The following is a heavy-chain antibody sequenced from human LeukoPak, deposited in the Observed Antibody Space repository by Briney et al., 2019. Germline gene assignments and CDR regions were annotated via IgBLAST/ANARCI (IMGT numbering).Heavy chain of an antibody. CDR2: IIPIFGTA. D-gene: IGHD2-21*02. J-gene: IGHJ1*01. CDR1: GGTFSSYA. CDR3: ARHVVVTAIRSHEGYFQH. V-gene: IGHV1-69*05. Sequence: SVKVSCKASGGTFSSYAISWVRQAPGQGLEWMGGIIPIFGTANYAQKFQGRVTITTDESTSTAYMELSSLRSEDTALYYCARHVVVTAIRSHEGYFQHWGQGTLVTVSS.